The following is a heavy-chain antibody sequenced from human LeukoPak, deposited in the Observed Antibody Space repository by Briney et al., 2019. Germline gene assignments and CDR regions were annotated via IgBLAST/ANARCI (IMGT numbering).Heavy chain of an antibody. CDR2: IHTSGST. CDR1: GVSITSYY. Sequence: SETLSLTCTVSGVSITSYYWSWIRQPAGKGLEWIGHIHTSGSTHYNPSLKSRVTMSVDTSKNQFSLKLSSVTAADTAVYYCARDRYYYDSSGYYGFDPWGQGTLVTVSS. D-gene: IGHD3-22*01. CDR3: ARDRYYYDSSGYYGFDP. V-gene: IGHV4-4*07. J-gene: IGHJ5*02.